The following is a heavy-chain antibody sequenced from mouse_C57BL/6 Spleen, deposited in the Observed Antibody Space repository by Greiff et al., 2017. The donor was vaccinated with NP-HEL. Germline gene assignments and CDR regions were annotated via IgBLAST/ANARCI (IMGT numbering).Heavy chain of an antibody. CDR3: ARSNDWDLHYFDY. Sequence: QVQLKQPGAELVRPGSSVKLSCKASGYTFTSYWMHWVKQRPIQGLEWIGNIDPSDSETHYNQKFKDKATLTVDKSSSTAYMQLSSLTSEDSAVYYCARSNDWDLHYFDYWGQGTTLTVSS. CDR2: IDPSDSET. J-gene: IGHJ2*01. V-gene: IGHV1-52*01. CDR1: GYTFTSYW. D-gene: IGHD4-1*01.